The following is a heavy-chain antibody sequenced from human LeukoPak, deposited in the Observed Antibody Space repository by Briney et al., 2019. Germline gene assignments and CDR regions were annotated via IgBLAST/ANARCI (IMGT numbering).Heavy chain of an antibody. Sequence: KPSETLSLTCAVYGGSFSGYYWSWIRQPPGKGLEWIGEINHSGSTNYNPSLKSRVTMSVDPSKNQFSLKLSSVTAADTAVYYCARLAQNRGRYFDLWGRGTLVTVSS. CDR3: ARLAQNRGRYFDL. V-gene: IGHV4-34*01. D-gene: IGHD2/OR15-2a*01. CDR1: GGSFSGYY. CDR2: INHSGST. J-gene: IGHJ2*01.